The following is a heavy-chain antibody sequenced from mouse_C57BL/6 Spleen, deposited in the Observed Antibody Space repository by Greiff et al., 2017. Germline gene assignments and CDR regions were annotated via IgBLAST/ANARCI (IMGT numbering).Heavy chain of an antibody. J-gene: IGHJ1*03. CDR1: GYTFTDYN. CDR2: INPNNGGT. D-gene: IGHD2-1*01. Sequence: VQLQQSGPELVKPGASVKMSCKASGYTFTDYNMHWVKQSPGKSLEWIGYINPNNGGTSYNQKFKGKATLTVNKSSSTAYMELRSLTSEDSAVYYCARGAYGNSWYVDVWGTGTTVTVSS. CDR3: ARGAYGNSWYVDV. V-gene: IGHV1-22*01.